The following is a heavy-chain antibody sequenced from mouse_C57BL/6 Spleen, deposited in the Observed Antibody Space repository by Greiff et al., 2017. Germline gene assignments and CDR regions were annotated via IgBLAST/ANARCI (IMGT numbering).Heavy chain of an antibody. Sequence: QVQLQQSGPELVKPGASVKISCKASGYAFSSSWMNWVKQRPGKGLEWIGRIYPGDGDTNYNGKFKGKATLTADKSSSTAYMQLSSLTSEDSAVYFCARERAYYGNYYAMDYWGQGTSVTVSS. D-gene: IGHD2-10*01. J-gene: IGHJ4*01. V-gene: IGHV1-82*01. CDR3: ARERAYYGNYYAMDY. CDR2: IYPGDGDT. CDR1: GYAFSSSW.